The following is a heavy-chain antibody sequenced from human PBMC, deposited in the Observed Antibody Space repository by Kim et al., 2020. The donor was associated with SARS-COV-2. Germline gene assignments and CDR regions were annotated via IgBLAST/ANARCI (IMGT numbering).Heavy chain of an antibody. CDR3: AKLLAGCSSTSCYKSNPRIAARGAFDI. V-gene: IGHV3-23*01. CDR1: GFTFSSYA. D-gene: IGHD2-2*02. Sequence: GGSLRLSCAASGFTFSSYAMSWVRQAPGKGLEWVSAISGSGGSTYYADSVKGRFTISRDNSKNTLYLQMNSLRAEDTAVYYCAKLLAGCSSTSCYKSNPRIAARGAFDIWGQGTMVTVSS. CDR2: ISGSGGST. J-gene: IGHJ3*02.